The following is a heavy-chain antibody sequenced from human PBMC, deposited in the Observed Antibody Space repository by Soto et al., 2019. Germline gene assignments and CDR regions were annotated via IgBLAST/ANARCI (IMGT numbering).Heavy chain of an antibody. CDR3: PRTKSSGPLLSAFDI. CDR2: IIPIFGTA. J-gene: IGHJ3*02. CDR1: GYTFTSYY. Sequence: ASVKVSCKASGYTFTSYYMHWVRQAPGQGLEWMGGIIPIFGTANYAQKFQGRVTITADESTSTACMELSSLRSEDTAVYYCPRTKSSGPLLSAFDIWGQGTMVTGSS. D-gene: IGHD3-22*01. V-gene: IGHV1-69*13.